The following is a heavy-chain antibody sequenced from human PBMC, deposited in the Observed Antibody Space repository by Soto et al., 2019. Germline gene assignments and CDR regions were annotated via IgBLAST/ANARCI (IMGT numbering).Heavy chain of an antibody. J-gene: IGHJ4*02. D-gene: IGHD3-22*01. CDR1: GFTFSDYY. CDR3: ARDRYYYYYDSSGSHPDY. CDR2: ISSSGSTI. V-gene: IGHV3-11*01. Sequence: PGVSLRLSCSASGFTFSDYYMSWIRQAPGKGLEWVSYISSSGSTIYYADSVKGRFTISRDNDKNSLYLQMNSMRAEDTAVYYCARDRYYYYYDSSGSHPDYWGPGPLVTVSA.